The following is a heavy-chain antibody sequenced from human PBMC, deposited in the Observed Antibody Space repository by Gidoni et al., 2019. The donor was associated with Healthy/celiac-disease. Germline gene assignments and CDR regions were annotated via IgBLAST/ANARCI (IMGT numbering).Heavy chain of an antibody. CDR3: ARVVVSSSQNAPYYYYGRDV. Sequence: QLQLQESGPGLVQPSETLSLTCTVSGGSISSSSYSWGWIRQPPGKGLEWIGSIYYIGITYYTPSLKSRVTISVDTSKNQFALKLSSVTAADTAVYYCARVVVSSSQNAPYYYYGRDVWGQGTTVTVSS. CDR2: IYYIGIT. D-gene: IGHD6-13*01. CDR1: GGSISSSSYS. J-gene: IGHJ6*02. V-gene: IGHV4-39*07.